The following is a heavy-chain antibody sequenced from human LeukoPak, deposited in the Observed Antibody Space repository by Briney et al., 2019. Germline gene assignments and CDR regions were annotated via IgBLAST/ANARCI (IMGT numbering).Heavy chain of an antibody. D-gene: IGHD3-10*01. CDR2: ISYDGSNK. CDR1: GFTFSSYG. CDR3: AKAATMVRGVMGFDY. J-gene: IGHJ4*02. Sequence: GGSLRLSCAASGFTFSSYGMHWVDQAPGKGLEWVAVISYDGSNKYYADSVKGRFTISRDNSKNTLYLQMNSLRAEDTAVSYCAKAATMVRGVMGFDYWGQGTLVTVSS. V-gene: IGHV3-30*18.